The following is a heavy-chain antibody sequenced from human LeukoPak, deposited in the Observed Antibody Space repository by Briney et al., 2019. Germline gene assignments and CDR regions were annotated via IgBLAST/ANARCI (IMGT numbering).Heavy chain of an antibody. V-gene: IGHV3-66*01. CDR1: GFTVSSNF. CDR3: ASRDRGYYYGMDV. Sequence: GGSLRLSCAASGFTVSSNFMSWARQVPGKGLEWVSVIKSGGTIYYADSVRGRFTISRDNSKNTLYLQMNSLRAEDTAVYYCASRDRGYYYGMDVWGQGTTVTVSS. D-gene: IGHD3-3*01. CDR2: IKSGGTI. J-gene: IGHJ6*02.